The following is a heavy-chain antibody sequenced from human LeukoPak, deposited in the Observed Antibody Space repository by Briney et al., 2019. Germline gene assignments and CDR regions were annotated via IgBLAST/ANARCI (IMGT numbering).Heavy chain of an antibody. D-gene: IGHD6-19*01. CDR3: AKYKPSYSSGGKYFDY. Sequence: GGSLRLSCAASGFTFSTYSMNWVRQAPGKGLEWISYISSSSSTIYYADSVKGRFTISRDNAKNSLYLQMNSLRAEDTAVYYCAKYKPSYSSGGKYFDYWGQGTLVTVSS. V-gene: IGHV3-48*01. CDR1: GFTFSTYS. CDR2: ISSSSSTI. J-gene: IGHJ4*02.